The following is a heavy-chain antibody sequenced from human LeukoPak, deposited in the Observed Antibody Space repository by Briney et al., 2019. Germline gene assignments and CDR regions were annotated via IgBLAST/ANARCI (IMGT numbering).Heavy chain of an antibody. CDR1: GFTFSSYG. D-gene: IGHD6-6*01. CDR2: IWYDGSNK. J-gene: IGHJ4*02. Sequence: PGGSLGLSCAASGFTFSSYGMHWVRQAPGKGLEWVAVIWYDGSNKYYADSVKGRFTISRDNSKNTLYLQMNSLRAEDTAVYYCARAGYSSSAFDYWGQGTLVTVSS. V-gene: IGHV3-33*01. CDR3: ARAGYSSSAFDY.